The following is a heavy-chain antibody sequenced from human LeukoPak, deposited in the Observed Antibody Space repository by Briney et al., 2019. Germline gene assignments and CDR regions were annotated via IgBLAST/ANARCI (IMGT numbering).Heavy chain of an antibody. CDR2: ISSSGSYI. V-gene: IGHV3-21*01. Sequence: GGSLRLSCAASRFTFSSYSMNWVRQAPGRGLEWVSSISSSGSYIYYADSVKGRFTISRDNAKNSLYLQMNSLRAEDTAVYYCARDHAGRAGEMATIYLDTLFDYWGQGTLVTVSS. D-gene: IGHD5-24*01. CDR3: ARDHAGRAGEMATIYLDTLFDY. J-gene: IGHJ4*02. CDR1: RFTFSSYS.